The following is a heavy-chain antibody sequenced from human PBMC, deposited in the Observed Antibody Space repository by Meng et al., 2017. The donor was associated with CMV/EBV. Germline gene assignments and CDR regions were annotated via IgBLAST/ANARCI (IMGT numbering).Heavy chain of an antibody. Sequence: GESLKISCAASGFTFSSYAMHWVRQAPGKGLEWVAVISYDGSNKYYADSVKGRFTISRDNSKNTLYLQMNSLRAEDTAVYYCARDTRFEWLVRYYFDYWGQGILVTVSS. CDR1: GFTFSSYA. V-gene: IGHV3-30*04. J-gene: IGHJ4*02. CDR3: ARDTRFEWLVRYYFDY. D-gene: IGHD6-19*01. CDR2: ISYDGSNK.